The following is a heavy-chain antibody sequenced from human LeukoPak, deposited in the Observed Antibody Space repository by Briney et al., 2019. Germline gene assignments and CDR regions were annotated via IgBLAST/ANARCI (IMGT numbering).Heavy chain of an antibody. CDR2: IIPIFGTA. J-gene: IGHJ3*02. CDR3: ARDMGGSYHDAFDI. D-gene: IGHD1-26*01. V-gene: IGHV1-69*01. CDR1: GGTFSSYA. Sequence: SVKVSCKASGGTFSSYAISWVRQAPGQGLEWMGGIIPIFGTANYAQKFRGRVTITADESTSTAYMELSSLRSEDTAAYYCARDMGGSYHDAFDIWGQGTMVTVSS.